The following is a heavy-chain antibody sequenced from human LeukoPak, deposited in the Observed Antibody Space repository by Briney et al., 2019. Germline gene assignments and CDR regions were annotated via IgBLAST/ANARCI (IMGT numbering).Heavy chain of an antibody. J-gene: IGHJ6*02. V-gene: IGHV3-21*01. CDR3: SGSYSYYYAMHV. Sequence: NPGGSLRLSCGASGFPFNTYSMNWVRQAPGKGLEWVSSISSGSDYIYYADSVKGRFTISRDNAKSSVHLQMSSLRAEDTAVYYCSGSYSYYYAMHVWGQGTTVTVSS. CDR2: ISSGSDYI. CDR1: GFPFNTYS.